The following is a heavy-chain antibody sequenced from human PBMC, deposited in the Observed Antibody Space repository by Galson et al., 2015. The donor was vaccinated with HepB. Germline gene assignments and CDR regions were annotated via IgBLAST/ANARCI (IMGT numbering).Heavy chain of an antibody. CDR3: AKDLKPGKQLWSLPSY. J-gene: IGHJ4*02. Sequence: SLRLSCAASGFTFSSYGMHWVRQAPGKGLEWVAFIRYDGSNKYYADSVKGRFTISRDNSKNTLYLQMNSLRAEDTAVYYCAKDLKPGKQLWSLPSYWGQGTLVTVSS. CDR2: IRYDGSNK. V-gene: IGHV3-30*02. CDR1: GFTFSSYG. D-gene: IGHD5-18*01.